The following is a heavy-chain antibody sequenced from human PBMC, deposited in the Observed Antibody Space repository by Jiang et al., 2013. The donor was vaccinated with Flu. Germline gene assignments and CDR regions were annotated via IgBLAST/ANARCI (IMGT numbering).Heavy chain of an antibody. D-gene: IGHD3-9*01. J-gene: IGHJ6*02. CDR2: ISAYNGNT. Sequence: WMGWISAYNGNTNYAQKLQGRVTMTTDXSTSTAYMELRSLRSDDTAVYYCARDFPVLRYFDWLPNSPNYYYYGMDVWGQGTTVTVSS. CDR3: ARDFPVLRYFDWLPNSPNYYYYGMDV. V-gene: IGHV1-18*01.